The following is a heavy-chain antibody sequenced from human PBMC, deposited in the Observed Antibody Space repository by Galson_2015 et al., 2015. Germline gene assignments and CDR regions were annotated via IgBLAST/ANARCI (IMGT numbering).Heavy chain of an antibody. CDR2: IGGNGAKK. CDR3: ARALCSSWNKDDWLDP. CDR1: GFTFSNYC. Sequence: SLRLSCAASGFTFSNYCMTWVRQAPGKGLEWVAAIGGNGAKKYYSESAKGRFTISRDNSKNTMFLQMNSLTADDTALYYCARALCSSWNKDDWLDPWGQGTLVTVSS. D-gene: IGHD1/OR15-1a*01. J-gene: IGHJ5*01. V-gene: IGHV3-23*01.